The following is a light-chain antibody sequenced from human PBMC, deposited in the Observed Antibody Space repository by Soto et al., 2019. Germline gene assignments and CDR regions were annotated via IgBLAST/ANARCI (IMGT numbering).Light chain of an antibody. J-gene: IGKJ5*01. CDR2: GAS. CDR1: QSVSSN. CDR3: QQYNQWPPIT. Sequence: EIVMTQSPATLSVSPGERATLSCRASQSVSSNLAWYQQKPGQAPRLLIYGASTRATGIPARFSGSGSGTDFSHTISSLQSQDVAVYHCQQYNQWPPITFGQGARLEIK. V-gene: IGKV3-15*01.